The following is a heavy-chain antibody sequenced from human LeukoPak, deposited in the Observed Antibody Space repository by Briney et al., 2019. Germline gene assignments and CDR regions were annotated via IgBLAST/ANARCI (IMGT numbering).Heavy chain of an antibody. CDR1: GYTFTSYD. J-gene: IGHJ4*02. CDR2: MNPNSGNT. V-gene: IGHV1-8*01. D-gene: IGHD3-3*01. CDR3: ARGKTYYDFWSGYSYQYYFDY. Sequence: RASVKVSCEASGYTFTSYDINWVRQATGQGLEWMGWMNPNSGNTGYAQKFQGRVTMTRNTSISTAYMELSSLRSEDTAVYYCARGKTYYDFWSGYSYQYYFDYWGQGTLVTVSS.